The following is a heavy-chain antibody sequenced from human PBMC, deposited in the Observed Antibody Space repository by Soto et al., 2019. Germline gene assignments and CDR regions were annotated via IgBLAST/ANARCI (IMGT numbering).Heavy chain of an antibody. D-gene: IGHD1-7*01. J-gene: IGHJ5*02. CDR2: VSAYNGNT. CDR1: GYTFTSYG. V-gene: IGHV1-18*01. Sequence: QVQLVQSGAEVKKPGASVKVSCKASGYTFTSYGISWVRQAPGQGLEGMGWVSAYNGNTNYAQKLQGRVTMTTDTSTSTAYMELRSLRSDDTAVYYCARDEGYKWNYGGSWFDPWGQGTLVTVSS. CDR3: ARDEGYKWNYGGSWFDP.